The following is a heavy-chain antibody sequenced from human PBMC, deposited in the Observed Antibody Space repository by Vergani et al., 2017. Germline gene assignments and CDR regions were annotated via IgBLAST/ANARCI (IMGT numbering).Heavy chain of an antibody. CDR2: IYYSGRT. Sequence: QLQLQESGPGLVKTSETLSLTCTVSGGSISSSSYYWGWIRQPPGKGLEWIGSIYYSGRTYYNPSLKSRVTISVDTAKNQFSLKLSSVTAADTAVYYCASPTQDYYDSSGYGFDYWGQGTLVTVSS. CDR1: GGSISSSSYY. V-gene: IGHV4-39*07. CDR3: ASPTQDYYDSSGYGFDY. J-gene: IGHJ4*02. D-gene: IGHD3-22*01.